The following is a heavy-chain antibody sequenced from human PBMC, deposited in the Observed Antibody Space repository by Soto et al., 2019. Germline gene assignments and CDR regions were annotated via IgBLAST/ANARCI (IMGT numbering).Heavy chain of an antibody. CDR2: IYYSGGT. D-gene: IGHD6-13*01. J-gene: IGHJ4*02. CDR3: ARQGEAAAGDY. Sequence: SETLSLTCTVSGGSISSSSYYWCWIRQPPGKGLEWLGRIYYSGGTYSNPSLKSRVTISVDTSKTQFSMKLSSVTAADTAVYDCARQGEAAAGDYWGQGTLVTVSS. CDR1: GGSISSSSYY. V-gene: IGHV4-39*01.